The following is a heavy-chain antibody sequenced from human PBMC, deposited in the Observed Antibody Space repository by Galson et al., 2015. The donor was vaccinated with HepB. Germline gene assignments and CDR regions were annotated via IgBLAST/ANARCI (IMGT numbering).Heavy chain of an antibody. CDR3: ARERGGEAVAFDY. Sequence: SLRLSCAASGFTFSSYAMHWVRQAPGKGLEWVAVISYDGSNKYYADSVKGRFTISRDNSKNTLYLQMNSLRAEDTAVYYCARERGGEAVAFDYWGQGTLVTVSS. J-gene: IGHJ4*02. D-gene: IGHD6-19*01. V-gene: IGHV3-30-3*01. CDR1: GFTFSSYA. CDR2: ISYDGSNK.